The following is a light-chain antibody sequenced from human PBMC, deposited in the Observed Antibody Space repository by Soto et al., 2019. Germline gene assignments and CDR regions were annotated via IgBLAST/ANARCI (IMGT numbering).Light chain of an antibody. CDR1: QGINDY. V-gene: IGKV1-9*01. CDR2: ATS. CDR3: QQFNTYPLT. Sequence: DIQLTQSPSFLSASVGDRVTITCRASQGINDYLAWYQQKPGKAPKLLIYATSTLQSEVPSRFSGSAYGTELTLTISSLQPEDFATYYCQQFNTYPLTFGGGTKVEVK. J-gene: IGKJ4*01.